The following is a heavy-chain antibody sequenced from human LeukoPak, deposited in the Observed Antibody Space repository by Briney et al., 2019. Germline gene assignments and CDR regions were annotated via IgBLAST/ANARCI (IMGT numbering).Heavy chain of an antibody. V-gene: IGHV1-2*06. D-gene: IGHD5-12*01. CDR2: INPNSGGT. Sequence: ASVKVSCKASGYTFTGYYMHWVRQAPAQGLEWMGRINPNSGGTNYAQKFQGRVTMTRDTSISTAYMELSRLRSDDTAVYYCAIGGLRLGDWCDPWGQGTLVTVSS. J-gene: IGHJ5*02. CDR3: AIGGLRLGDWCDP. CDR1: GYTFTGYY.